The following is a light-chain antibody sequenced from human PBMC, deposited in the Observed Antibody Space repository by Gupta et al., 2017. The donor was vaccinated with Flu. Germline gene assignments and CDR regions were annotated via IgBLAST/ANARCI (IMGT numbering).Light chain of an antibody. CDR3: QQYNDWPLT. Sequence: ETVMTQSPATVSVSPGERATLSCRASQSVSNNLAWYQQKPGQAPRLLIYGASTRTTAFPARFSGSGSGTEFTLTISSLQSEDFAVYNCQQYNDWPLTFGGGTKVGIK. CDR1: QSVSNN. V-gene: IGKV3-15*01. J-gene: IGKJ4*01. CDR2: GAS.